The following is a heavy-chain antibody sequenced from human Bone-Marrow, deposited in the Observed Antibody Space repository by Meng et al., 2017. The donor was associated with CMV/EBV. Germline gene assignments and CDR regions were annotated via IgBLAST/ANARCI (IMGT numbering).Heavy chain of an antibody. CDR3: ARGKGYCGNIRCTYDGFDI. CDR2: IIPIFGTA. J-gene: IGHJ3*02. V-gene: IGHV1-69*05. D-gene: IGHD2-2*01. Sequence: SVKVSCKASGGTFSSYAISWVRQAPGQGLEWMGGIIPIFGTANYAQKFQGRVTITTDKSTSTAYMKLSSLRSDDTAVYYCARGKGYCGNIRCTYDGFDIWGQGTMVTVSS. CDR1: GGTFSSYA.